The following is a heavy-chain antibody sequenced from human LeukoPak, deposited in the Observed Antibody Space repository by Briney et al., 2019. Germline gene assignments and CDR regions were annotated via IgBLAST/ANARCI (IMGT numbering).Heavy chain of an antibody. V-gene: IGHV4-59*01. Sequence: SETLSLTCTVSGGSISSYYWSWIRQPPGKGLEWIGYIYYSGNTNYNPSLKSRVTISLDTSKNQVSLKLSSVTAADTAVYYCAREQYYYDSGTYYTFLDYWGQGTLVTVSS. J-gene: IGHJ4*02. CDR3: AREQYYYDSGTYYTFLDY. CDR1: GGSISSYY. CDR2: IYYSGNT. D-gene: IGHD3-10*01.